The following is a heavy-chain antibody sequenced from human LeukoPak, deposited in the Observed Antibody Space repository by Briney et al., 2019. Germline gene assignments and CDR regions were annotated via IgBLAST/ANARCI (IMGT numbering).Heavy chain of an antibody. CDR2: ICPGDSDT. CDR1: GYTFTSYC. J-gene: IGHJ3*02. CDR3: ARPYDFWSGYFGNAFDI. Sequence: GESLKISCKGSGYTFTSYCIAWVRQMPGKGLEWMGIICPGDSDTRYSPSFQGQVTISADKSISTAYLQWSSLKASDTAMYYCARPYDFWSGYFGNAFDIWGQGTMVTVSS. D-gene: IGHD3-3*01. V-gene: IGHV5-51*01.